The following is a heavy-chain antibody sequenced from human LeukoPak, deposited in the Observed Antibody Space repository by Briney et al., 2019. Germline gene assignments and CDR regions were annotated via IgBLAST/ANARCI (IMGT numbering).Heavy chain of an antibody. CDR1: GFTFSSYG. J-gene: IGHJ5*02. CDR3: ARENSGWFDP. D-gene: IGHD4-23*01. Sequence: QPGRSLRLSCAASGFTFSSYGMHWVRQAPGKGLEWVAVIRYDGSNKYYADSVKGRFTISRDNSKNTLYLQMNSLRAEDTAVYYCARENSGWFDPWGQGTLVTVSS. V-gene: IGHV3-33*01. CDR2: IRYDGSNK.